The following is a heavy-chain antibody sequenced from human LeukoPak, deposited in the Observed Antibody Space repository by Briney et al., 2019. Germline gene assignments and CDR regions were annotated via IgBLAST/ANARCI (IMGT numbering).Heavy chain of an antibody. J-gene: IGHJ5*02. CDR2: IYTSGST. CDR1: GGSISSGSYY. CDR3: ARVYGVRINWFDP. Sequence: SQTLSLTCTVSGGSISSGSYYWSWIRQPAGKGLEWIGRIYTSGSTNYNPSLKSRVTISVDTSKNQFSLKLSSVTAADTAVYYCARVYGVRINWFDPWGQGTLVTVSS. D-gene: IGHD4-17*01. V-gene: IGHV4-61*02.